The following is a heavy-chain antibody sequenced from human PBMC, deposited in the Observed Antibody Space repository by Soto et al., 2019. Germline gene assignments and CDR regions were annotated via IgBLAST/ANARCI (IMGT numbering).Heavy chain of an antibody. J-gene: IGHJ6*02. Sequence: EVPLLESGGGLGQPGGSLRLSCAASGFTFSSYAMTWVRQAPGRGLEWVSAISGSGSPTYYADSVKGRFTISRDNSKNTLYLQMNSLRADDTAEYYCARDMSGGTYNYYYGMDVWGQGTTVTVSS. V-gene: IGHV3-23*01. CDR1: GFTFSSYA. CDR2: ISGSGSPT. D-gene: IGHD1-26*01. CDR3: ARDMSGGTYNYYYGMDV.